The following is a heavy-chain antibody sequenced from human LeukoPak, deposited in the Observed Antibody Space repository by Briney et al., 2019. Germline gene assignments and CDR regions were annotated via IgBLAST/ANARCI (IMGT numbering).Heavy chain of an antibody. Sequence: SETLSLTCTVSGGSISSSSYYWGWIRQPPGKGLEWIGSIYYSGSTNYNPSLKSRVTISVDTSKNQFSLKLSSVTAADTAVYYCARCGYSYGFYFDYWGQGTLVTVSS. CDR3: ARCGYSYGFYFDY. J-gene: IGHJ4*02. D-gene: IGHD5-18*01. CDR1: GGSISSSSYY. V-gene: IGHV4-39*07. CDR2: IYYSGST.